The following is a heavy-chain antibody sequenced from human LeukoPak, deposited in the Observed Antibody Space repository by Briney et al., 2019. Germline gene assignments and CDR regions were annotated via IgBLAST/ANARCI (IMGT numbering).Heavy chain of an antibody. CDR1: GFSFSSYS. J-gene: IGHJ6*02. CDR3: ATEKNYGDYNAYGKGV. Sequence: GGSLRLSCAASGFSFSSYSMNWVRQAPGRGLEWVSTITGDSSYIYYADSVKGRFTISRDNAKNSLSLQMNSLRAKDTAVYYCATEKNYGDYNAYGKGVWGQGTTVIVSS. CDR2: ITGDSSYI. V-gene: IGHV3-21*01. D-gene: IGHD4-17*01.